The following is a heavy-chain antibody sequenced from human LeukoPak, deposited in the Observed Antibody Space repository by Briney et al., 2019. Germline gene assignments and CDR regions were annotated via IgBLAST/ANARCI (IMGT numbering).Heavy chain of an antibody. Sequence: GSSVKVSCKASGGTFSSYAISWVRQAPGQGLEWMGGIIPIFGTANYAQKFQGRVTITADESTSTAYMELSSLRSEDTAVYYCARWTGLNYDFRSGRNWFDPWGQGTLVTVSS. D-gene: IGHD3-3*01. J-gene: IGHJ5*02. CDR2: IIPIFGTA. V-gene: IGHV1-69*01. CDR1: GGTFSSYA. CDR3: ARWTGLNYDFRSGRNWFDP.